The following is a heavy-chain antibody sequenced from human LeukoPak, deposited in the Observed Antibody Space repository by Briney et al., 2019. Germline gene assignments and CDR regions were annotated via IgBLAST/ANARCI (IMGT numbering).Heavy chain of an antibody. CDR2: ITGDGSDI. D-gene: IGHD4-17*01. J-gene: IGHJ5*02. V-gene: IGHV3-74*01. CDR1: GFTLNKYW. Sequence: PGGSLRLSCEASGFTLNKYWMHWVRQAPGKGLVWDSRITGDGSDIAYSDSVKGRFTVSRDDAKNTLFLQMTRLRVEDTVIYYCARDAYTTTSNWLDPWGQGTLVTVSS. CDR3: ARDAYTTTSNWLDP.